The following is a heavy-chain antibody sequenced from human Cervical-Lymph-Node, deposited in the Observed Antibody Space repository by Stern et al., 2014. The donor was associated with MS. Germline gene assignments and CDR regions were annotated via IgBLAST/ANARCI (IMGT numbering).Heavy chain of an antibody. CDR1: GFTFSGSS. CDR2: IRSKANSYAT. V-gene: IGHV3-73*01. D-gene: IGHD3-16*01. CDR3: TRSWSYGFDY. J-gene: IGHJ4*02. Sequence: EVQLLESGGGLVQPGGSLKLSCAASGFTFSGSSMHWVRQASGKGPEWVGRIRSKANSYATAYAASVKGRFTLSRDDSKSTAYLQMNSLKTEDTAVYYCTRSWSYGFDYWGQGTLVTVSS.